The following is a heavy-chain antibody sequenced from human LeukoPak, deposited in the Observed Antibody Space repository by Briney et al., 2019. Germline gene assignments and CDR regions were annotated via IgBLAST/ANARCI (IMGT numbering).Heavy chain of an antibody. CDR3: ARHSSGWPYYFDY. D-gene: IGHD6-19*01. CDR1: GYTFTSFA. Sequence: ASVKVSCKASGYTFTSFAMHWVRQAPGQRLEWVGWINAGNGNTQYSQEFQGRVTITADESTSTAYMELSSLRSEDTAVYYCARHSSGWPYYFDYWGQGTLVTVSP. V-gene: IGHV1-3*03. J-gene: IGHJ4*02. CDR2: INAGNGNT.